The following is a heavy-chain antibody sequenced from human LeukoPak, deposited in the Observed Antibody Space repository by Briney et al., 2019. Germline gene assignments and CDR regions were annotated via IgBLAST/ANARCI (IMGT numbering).Heavy chain of an antibody. CDR1: GFTFSSYS. CDR2: ISSSSSYI. D-gene: IGHD5-18*01. J-gene: IGHJ5*02. Sequence: GGSLRLSCAASGFTFSSYSMNWVRQAPGKGLEWVSSISSSSSYIYYADSVKGRFTISRDNAKNSLYLQMNSLRAEDTAVYYCARDRLYSSGGSWFVPWGQGTLVIVSS. CDR3: ARDRLYSSGGSWFVP. V-gene: IGHV3-21*01.